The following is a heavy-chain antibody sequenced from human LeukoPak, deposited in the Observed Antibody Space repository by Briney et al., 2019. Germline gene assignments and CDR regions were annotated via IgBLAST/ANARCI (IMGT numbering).Heavy chain of an antibody. J-gene: IGHJ6*02. V-gene: IGHV4-61*01. Sequence: PSETLSLTCTVSGGSVSSGSYYWSWIRQPPGKGLEWIGYIYYSGSTNYNPSLKRRVTISVDTSKNQFSLKLSSVTAADTAVYYCARGPYYYDSSGYAYYYYGMDVWGQGTTVTVSS. CDR2: IYYSGST. D-gene: IGHD3-22*01. CDR1: GGSVSSGSYY. CDR3: ARGPYYYDSSGYAYYYYGMDV.